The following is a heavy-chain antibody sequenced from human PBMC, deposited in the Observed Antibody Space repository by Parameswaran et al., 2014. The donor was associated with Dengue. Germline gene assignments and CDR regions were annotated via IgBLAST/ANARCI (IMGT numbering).Heavy chain of an antibody. Sequence: WVRQAPGQGLEWMGGIIPIFGTANYAQKFQGRVTITADESTSTAYMELSSLRSEDTAVYYCASGYQPGENYWGQGTLVTVSS. CDR2: IIPIFGTA. V-gene: IGHV1-69*01. CDR3: ASGYQPGENY. J-gene: IGHJ4*02. D-gene: IGHD3-16*01.